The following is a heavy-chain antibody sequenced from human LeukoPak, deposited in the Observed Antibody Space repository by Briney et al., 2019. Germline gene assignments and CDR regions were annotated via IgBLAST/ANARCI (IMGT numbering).Heavy chain of an antibody. J-gene: IGHJ6*03. V-gene: IGHV4-34*01. CDR3: ARVLRVRGVIITEYYYYYMDV. CDR1: GGSFSGYY. Sequence: SETLSLTCAVYGGSFSGYYWSWIRQPPGKGLEWIGEINHSGSTNYNPSLKSRVTISVDTSKNQFSLKLSSVTAADTAVYYCARVLRVRGVIITEYYYYYMDVWGKGTTVTVSS. D-gene: IGHD3-10*01. CDR2: INHSGST.